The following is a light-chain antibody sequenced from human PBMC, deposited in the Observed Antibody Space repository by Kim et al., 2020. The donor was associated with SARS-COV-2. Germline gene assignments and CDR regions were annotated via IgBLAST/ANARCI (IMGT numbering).Light chain of an antibody. V-gene: IGKV3-20*01. CDR2: GAS. CDR1: QSVSSSY. J-gene: IGKJ1*01. CDR3: QQYGSSPRT. Sequence: EIVMTQSPGTLSLSPGERATLSCRASQSVSSSYLAWYQQKPGQAPTLLIYGASSRATGIPDRFSGSGSGTDFTLTISRLEPDDSAVYYCQQYGSSPRTFGQGTKVDIK.